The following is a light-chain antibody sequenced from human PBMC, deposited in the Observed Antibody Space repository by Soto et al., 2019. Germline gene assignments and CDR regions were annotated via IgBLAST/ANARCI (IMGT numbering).Light chain of an antibody. CDR3: CSYVGATTYV. J-gene: IGLJ1*01. Sequence: QSALIQPPSVSGSPGQSVTISCTGTSSDVGSYDYVSWYQQHPGTVPKPMIYNVNTRPSGVPDRFSGSKSGSTASLTISGLQAEDEADYYCCSYVGATTYVFGTGTKLTVL. V-gene: IGLV2-11*01. CDR2: NVN. CDR1: SSDVGSYDY.